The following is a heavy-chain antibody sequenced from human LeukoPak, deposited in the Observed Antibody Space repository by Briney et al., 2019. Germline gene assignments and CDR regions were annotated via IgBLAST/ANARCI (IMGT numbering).Heavy chain of an antibody. CDR3: ARVNGRNYYFDY. V-gene: IGHV4-61*02. Sequence: PSQTLSLTCSVSGGSISSGSYFWPWIRQPAGKGLEWIGRIYTSGTIYYNPSLKSRVTISIDTSKNQFSLKLRSVNAADTAVYYCARVNGRNYYFDYWGQGTLVTVSS. J-gene: IGHJ4*02. D-gene: IGHD4-23*01. CDR2: IYTSGTI. CDR1: GGSISSGSYF.